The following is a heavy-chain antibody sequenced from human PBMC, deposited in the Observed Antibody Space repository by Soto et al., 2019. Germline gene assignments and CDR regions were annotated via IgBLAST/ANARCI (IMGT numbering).Heavy chain of an antibody. CDR3: AREGGYCSGGSCYSY. V-gene: IGHV4-59*01. Sequence: SETLSLTCTVSGGSISSYYWSWIRQPPGKGLEWIGYIHYSGSTNYNPSLKSRVTISVDTSKNQFSLKLSSVTAADTAVYYCAREGGYCSGGSCYSYWGQGTLVTVSS. D-gene: IGHD2-15*01. CDR1: GGSISSYY. J-gene: IGHJ4*02. CDR2: IHYSGST.